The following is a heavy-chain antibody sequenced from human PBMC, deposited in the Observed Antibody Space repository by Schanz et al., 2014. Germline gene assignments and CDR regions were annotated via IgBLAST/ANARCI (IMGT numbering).Heavy chain of an antibody. V-gene: IGHV3-23*04. D-gene: IGHD3-10*01. Sequence: VDLVESGGGVVQPGRSLRLSCTGSRFTISRNPIHWVRQAPGQGLEWVSTISGSGASTYYADSVKGRFTISRDNSKNTLYLQMNSPRAEDTAVYYCAKDQGSYGSGSYSYFDYWGQGTLTTVSS. CDR1: RFTISRNP. CDR3: AKDQGSYGSGSYSYFDY. J-gene: IGHJ4*02. CDR2: ISGSGAST.